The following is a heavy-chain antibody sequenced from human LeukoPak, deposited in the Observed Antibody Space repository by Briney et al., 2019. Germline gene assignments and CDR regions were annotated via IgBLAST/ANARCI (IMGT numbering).Heavy chain of an antibody. CDR3: ARGPPLYYDILTGYPPRTFDY. D-gene: IGHD3-9*01. J-gene: IGHJ4*02. V-gene: IGHV1-2*02. CDR2: INPNSGGT. CDR1: GYTFTGYY. Sequence: GASVKVSCKASGYTFTGYYMHWVRQAPGQGLEWMGWINPNSGGTNYAQKFQGRVTMTRDTSISTAYMELSRLRSDDTAVYYCARGPPLYYDILTGYPPRTFDYWGQGTLVTVSS.